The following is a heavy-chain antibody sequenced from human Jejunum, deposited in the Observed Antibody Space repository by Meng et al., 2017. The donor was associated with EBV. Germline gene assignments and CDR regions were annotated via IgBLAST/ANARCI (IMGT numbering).Heavy chain of an antibody. J-gene: IGHJ5*02. D-gene: IGHD3-10*01. Sequence: GAGPSEPSSTTSLPSADYAAALNKYYRTRILKPPGKGLASTWQTKHGGGSSYTPSHTSQLPKSVDTTKNQCALKLSSVTAADTAVYYRASLGVYASSTYYPIDPWGQGTLVTVSS. V-gene: IGHV4-34*01. CDR3: ASLGVYASSTYYPIDP. CDR2: TKHGGGS. CDR1: AAALNKYY.